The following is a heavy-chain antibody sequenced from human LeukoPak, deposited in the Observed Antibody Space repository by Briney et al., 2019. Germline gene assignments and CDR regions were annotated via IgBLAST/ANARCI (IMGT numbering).Heavy chain of an antibody. J-gene: IGHJ5*02. CDR3: ARGRSGSSRRNHPNWFDP. CDR2: MNPNSGNT. Sequence: GASVKVSCKASGYTFTSYEINWVRQATGQGLEWMGWMNPNSGNTGYAQKFQGRVTMTRNTSISTAYMELSSLRSEDTAVYYCARGRSGSSRRNHPNWFDPWGQGTLVTVSS. D-gene: IGHD1-26*01. CDR1: GYTFTSYE. V-gene: IGHV1-8*01.